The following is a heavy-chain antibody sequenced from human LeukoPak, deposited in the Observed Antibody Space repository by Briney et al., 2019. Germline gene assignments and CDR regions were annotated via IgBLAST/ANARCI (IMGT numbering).Heavy chain of an antibody. Sequence: GGSLRLSCAASGLTFSSYWMSWVRQAPGKGLEWVANVKQDGSEKYYVDSVKGRFTISRDNAKNSLYLQMNSLRAEGTAVYYCARAVAAAGSYWGQGTLVTVSS. V-gene: IGHV3-7*03. CDR1: GLTFSSYW. J-gene: IGHJ4*02. D-gene: IGHD6-13*01. CDR3: ARAVAAAGSY. CDR2: VKQDGSEK.